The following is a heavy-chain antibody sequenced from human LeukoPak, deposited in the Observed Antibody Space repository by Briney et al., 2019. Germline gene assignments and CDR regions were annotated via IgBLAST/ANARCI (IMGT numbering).Heavy chain of an antibody. CDR3: ARDLGRGCSGGSCYLTSWYYYDSSGYYYIDY. V-gene: IGHV3-30*03. J-gene: IGHJ4*02. CDR2: ISYDGSNK. CDR1: GFTFSSYG. D-gene: IGHD3-22*01. Sequence: PGRSLRLSCAASGFTFSSYGMHWVRQAPGKGLEWVAVISYDGSNKYYADSVKGRFTISRDNSKNTLYLQMNSLRAEDTAVYYCARDLGRGCSGGSCYLTSWYYYDSSGYYYIDYWGQGTLVTVSS.